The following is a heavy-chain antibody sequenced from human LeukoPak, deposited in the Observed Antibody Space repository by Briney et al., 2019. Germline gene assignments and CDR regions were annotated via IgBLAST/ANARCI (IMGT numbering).Heavy chain of an antibody. CDR2: IVDTGGST. D-gene: IGHD4-17*01. Sequence: PGGSLRLSCAASGFTFSSYAMSWVRQTPGKGLAWVSVIVDTGGSTYYADSVKGRFTLSRDISKNTLYLQMNSLRVEDTAVYYCAKARGFGDYSFDYWGQGTLVTVSS. CDR3: AKARGFGDYSFDY. V-gene: IGHV3-23*01. J-gene: IGHJ4*02. CDR1: GFTFSSYA.